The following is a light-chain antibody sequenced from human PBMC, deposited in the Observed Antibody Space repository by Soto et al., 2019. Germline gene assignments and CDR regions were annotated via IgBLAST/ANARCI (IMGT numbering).Light chain of an antibody. CDR2: DNN. J-gene: IGLJ1*01. Sequence: QSVLKQPPSVSAAPGQKVTISCSGSSSNIGNNYVSWYQQLPGTAPKLLIYDNNKRPSGIPDRFSGSKSGTSATLGITGLQTGDEADYYCGTWDSSLSASVFGTGTKVTVL. CDR3: GTWDSSLSASV. V-gene: IGLV1-51*01. CDR1: SSNIGNNY.